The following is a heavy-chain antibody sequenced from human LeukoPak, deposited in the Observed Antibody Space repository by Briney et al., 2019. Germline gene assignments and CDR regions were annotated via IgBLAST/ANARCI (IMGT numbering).Heavy chain of an antibody. V-gene: IGHV5-51*01. J-gene: IGHJ4*02. CDR2: VYPGDSDT. CDR1: GYSFTSYW. Sequence: GESLKISCKGSGYSFTSYWIGWVRQMPGKGLEWMGIVYPGDSDTRYSPSFQGQVTISADKSISTAYLQWSSLKASDTAMYYCARHAGTMVRGVTPNDYWGQGTLVTVSS. CDR3: ARHAGTMVRGVTPNDY. D-gene: IGHD3-10*01.